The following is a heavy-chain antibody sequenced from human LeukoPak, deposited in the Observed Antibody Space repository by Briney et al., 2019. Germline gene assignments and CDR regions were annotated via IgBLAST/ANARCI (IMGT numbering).Heavy chain of an antibody. CDR1: GYTFTSYY. CDR3: ARTYYYDSSGYYSV. J-gene: IGHJ3*01. D-gene: IGHD3-22*01. CDR2: INPNSGGT. Sequence: ASVKVSCKASGYTFTSYYMHWVRQAPGQGLEWMGWINPNSGGTNYAQKFQGRVTMTRDTSISTAYMELSRLRSDDTAVYYCARTYYYDSSGYYSVWGQGTMVTVSS. V-gene: IGHV1-2*02.